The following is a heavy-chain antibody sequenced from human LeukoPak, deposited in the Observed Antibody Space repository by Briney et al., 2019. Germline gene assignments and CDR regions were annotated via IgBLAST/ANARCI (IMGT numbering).Heavy chain of an antibody. J-gene: IGHJ4*02. D-gene: IGHD3-10*01. CDR2: INRDGSTT. V-gene: IGHV3-74*03. CDR1: GFTFSNYW. Sequence: GGSLRPSCAASGFTFSNYWVHWVRQAPGKGLVWVSRINRDGSTTKYADSVKGRFTVSRDNAKNTLNLQMNSPRAEDTAVYYCARDKKSGESSEIDYWGQGTLVTVSS. CDR3: ARDKKSGESSEIDY.